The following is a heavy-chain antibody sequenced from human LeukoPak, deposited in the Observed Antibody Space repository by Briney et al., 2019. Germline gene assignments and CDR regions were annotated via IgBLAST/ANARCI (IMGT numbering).Heavy chain of an antibody. CDR1: GGTFSSYA. Sequence: SVKVSCKASGGTFSSYAISWVRQAPGQGLEWTGGIIPIFGTANYAQKFQGRVTITADESTSTAYMELSSLRSEDTAVYYCARDLYYYGSGSYLFDYWGQGTLVTVSS. CDR2: IIPIFGTA. V-gene: IGHV1-69*13. CDR3: ARDLYYYGSGSYLFDY. D-gene: IGHD3-10*01. J-gene: IGHJ4*02.